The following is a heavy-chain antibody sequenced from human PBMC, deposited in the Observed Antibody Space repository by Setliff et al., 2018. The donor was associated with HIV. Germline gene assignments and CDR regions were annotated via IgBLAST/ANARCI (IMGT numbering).Heavy chain of an antibody. D-gene: IGHD1-1*01. CDR2: INTNTGYP. Sequence: ASVKVSCKAFGYTFTGYYMHWVRQAPGQGLEWMGWINTNTGYPTYAQAFRGRFVFSLDTSVSTAYLEISSLEAEDTAVYFCARVRTSYNFWVGDVFDPGGQGTLVTVSS. CDR1: GYTFTGYY. CDR3: ARVRTSYNFWVGDVFDP. V-gene: IGHV7-4-1*02. J-gene: IGHJ5*02.